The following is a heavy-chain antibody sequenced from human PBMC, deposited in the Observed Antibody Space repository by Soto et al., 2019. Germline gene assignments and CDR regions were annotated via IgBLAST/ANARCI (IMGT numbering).Heavy chain of an antibody. CDR3: ASKVDTSMGD. Sequence: SETLSLTCAVSGASISRSNWWTWVRQPPGKRLEWIGEIYHSGNTNYNPSLKSRVTMSVDKSKSQFSLNLSSVTAADTAIYYCASKVDTSMGDWGQGTLVTVS. CDR2: IYHSGNT. D-gene: IGHD5-18*01. V-gene: IGHV4-4*02. CDR1: GASISRSNW. J-gene: IGHJ4*02.